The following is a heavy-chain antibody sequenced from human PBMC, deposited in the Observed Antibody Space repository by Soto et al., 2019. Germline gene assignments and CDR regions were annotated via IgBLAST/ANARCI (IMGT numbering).Heavy chain of an antibody. CDR3: ARGDTAARRRGDWFST. Sequence: ASVKVSCKASGYTFTGYYMHWVRQAPGQGLEWMGWINPNSGGTNYAQKFQGWVTMTRDTSTSTAYMELSRLRSDDTAVYYCARGDTAARRRGDWFSTWGQGTLVTVSS. CDR1: GYTFTGYY. D-gene: IGHD6-6*01. CDR2: INPNSGGT. V-gene: IGHV1-2*04. J-gene: IGHJ5*02.